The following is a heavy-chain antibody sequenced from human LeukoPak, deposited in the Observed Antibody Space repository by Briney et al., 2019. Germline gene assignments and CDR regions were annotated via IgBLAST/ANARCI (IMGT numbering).Heavy chain of an antibody. Sequence: ASVKVSCKASGYTFTGYYMHWVRQAPGQGLEWIGWINPNSGGTNYAQKFQGRVTMTRDTSISTAYMELSRLRSDDTAVYYCARGDDFWSGYYTYNWFDPWGQGTLVTVSS. CDR2: INPNSGGT. J-gene: IGHJ5*02. CDR1: GYTFTGYY. V-gene: IGHV1-2*02. D-gene: IGHD3-3*01. CDR3: ARGDDFWSGYYTYNWFDP.